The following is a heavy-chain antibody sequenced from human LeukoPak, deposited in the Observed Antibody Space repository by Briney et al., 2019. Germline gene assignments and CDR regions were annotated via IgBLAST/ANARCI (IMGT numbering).Heavy chain of an antibody. CDR3: ARRLPYYGMDV. CDR1: GFTFSTYE. J-gene: IGHJ6*02. V-gene: IGHV3-48*03. D-gene: IGHD2-21*01. Sequence: GGSLRLSCAGSGFTFSTYEMNWVRQAPGKGLEWVSYISTSGSTMYYADSVKGRFTISRDNAKNSLYLQMNSLRAEDTAVYYCARRLPYYGMDVWGQGTTVTVS. CDR2: ISTSGSTM.